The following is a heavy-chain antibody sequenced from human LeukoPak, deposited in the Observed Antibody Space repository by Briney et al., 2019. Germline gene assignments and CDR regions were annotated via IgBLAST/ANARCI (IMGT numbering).Heavy chain of an antibody. D-gene: IGHD5-18*01. CDR1: GYSMSSSYY. CDR3: ARERYSYGFVDY. J-gene: IGHJ4*02. Sequence: SETLSFTCTVSGYSMSSSYYWSWIRQPPGKGLEWIGYIYYSGSTNYNPSLKSRVTISVDTSKNQFSLKLSSVTAADTAVYYCARERYSYGFVDYWGQGTLVTVSS. V-gene: IGHV4-59*01. CDR2: IYYSGST.